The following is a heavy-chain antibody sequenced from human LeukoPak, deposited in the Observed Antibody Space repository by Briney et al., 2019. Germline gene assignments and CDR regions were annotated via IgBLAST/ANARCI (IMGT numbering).Heavy chain of an antibody. CDR2: INPNSGGT. Sequence: GASVKVSCKASGYTFTGYYMHWVRQAPGQGLEWMGWINPNSGGTNYAQKFQGRVTMTRVTSISTAYMELSRLRSDDTAVYYCARVRIAVAGKYYFDYWGQGTLVTVSS. V-gene: IGHV1-2*02. J-gene: IGHJ4*02. CDR1: GYTFTGYY. D-gene: IGHD6-19*01. CDR3: ARVRIAVAGKYYFDY.